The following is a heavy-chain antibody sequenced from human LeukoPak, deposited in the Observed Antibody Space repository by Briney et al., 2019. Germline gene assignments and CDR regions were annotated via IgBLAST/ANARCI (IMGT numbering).Heavy chain of an antibody. CDR2: IYYSGST. J-gene: IGHJ4*02. D-gene: IGHD1-26*01. V-gene: IGHV4-59*01. Sequence: PSETLSLTCTVSGGSISSYYWSWFRQPPGKGLEWIGYIYYSGSTNYNPSLKSRVTISVDTSKNQFSLKLSSVTAADTAVYYCARGGQWELLNRFDYWGQGTLVTVSS. CDR3: ARGGQWELLNRFDY. CDR1: GGSISSYY.